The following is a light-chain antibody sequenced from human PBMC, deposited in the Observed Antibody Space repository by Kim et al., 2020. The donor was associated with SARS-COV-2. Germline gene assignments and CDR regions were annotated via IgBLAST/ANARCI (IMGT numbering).Light chain of an antibody. V-gene: IGLV3-1*01. CDR1: KLRDEY. J-gene: IGLJ3*02. CDR2: QDS. Sequence: SVSPGQTAGVTCSVVKLRDEYACLYQQKPGLSPLLVIYQDSKRPSGIPERFSGSNSGNTATLTISGTQAMDEADYYCQAWDSSTGVFGGGTQLTVL. CDR3: QAWDSSTGV.